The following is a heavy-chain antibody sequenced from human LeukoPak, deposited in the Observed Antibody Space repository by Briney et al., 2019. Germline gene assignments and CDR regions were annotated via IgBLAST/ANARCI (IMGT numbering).Heavy chain of an antibody. CDR1: GFTFSSYG. CDR2: TSYDGSKK. V-gene: IGHV3-30*03. Sequence: PGGSLRLSCAASGFTFSSYGMHWVRQPQGEGLEWVAVTSYDGSKKYSAESVKGRFSISRDNSKNMLYLQMNSLRAEDTAVYYCARAIGQLWTPPDYWGQGTLVTISS. CDR3: ARAIGQLWTPPDY. J-gene: IGHJ4*02. D-gene: IGHD5-18*01.